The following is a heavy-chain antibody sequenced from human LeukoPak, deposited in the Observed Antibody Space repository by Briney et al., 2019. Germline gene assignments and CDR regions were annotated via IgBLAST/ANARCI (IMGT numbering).Heavy chain of an antibody. Sequence: RASVKVSCKASGYTFTSYDINWVRQAPGQALEWMGWITPFNGNTNYAQKFQDRVTITRDRSMSTAYMELSSLRSEDTAMYYCASARGDTAMGALDYWGQGTLVTVSS. CDR2: ITPFNGNT. CDR1: GYTFTSYD. D-gene: IGHD5-18*01. CDR3: ASARGDTAMGALDY. V-gene: IGHV1-45*02. J-gene: IGHJ4*02.